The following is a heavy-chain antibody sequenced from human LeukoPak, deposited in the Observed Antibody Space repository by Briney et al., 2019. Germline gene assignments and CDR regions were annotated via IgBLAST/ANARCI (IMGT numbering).Heavy chain of an antibody. V-gene: IGHV3-23*01. CDR3: AKGGKWDVTPFDY. Sequence: GGSLRLSCAASGFTLNNAWMNWVRQAPGKGLEWVSTISGGGGSTYYADSVKGRFTISRDNSKNTLYLQVNSLRAEDTAVYYCAKGGKWDVTPFDYWGQGTLVTVSS. CDR1: GFTLNNAW. CDR2: ISGGGGST. D-gene: IGHD1-26*01. J-gene: IGHJ4*02.